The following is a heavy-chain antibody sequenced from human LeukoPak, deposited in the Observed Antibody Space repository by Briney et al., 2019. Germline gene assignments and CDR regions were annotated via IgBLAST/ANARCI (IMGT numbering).Heavy chain of an antibody. D-gene: IGHD1-7*01. V-gene: IGHV3-11*06. CDR2: ISSSSSYT. J-gene: IGHJ4*02. Sequence: PGGSLRLSCAASGFTFSDYYMSWIRQAPGKGLEWVSYISSSSSYTNYADSVKGRFTISRDNAKNSLYLQINSLRAEDTAVYYCARLDQNWNYYFDYWGQGTLVTVSS. CDR1: GFTFSDYY. CDR3: ARLDQNWNYYFDY.